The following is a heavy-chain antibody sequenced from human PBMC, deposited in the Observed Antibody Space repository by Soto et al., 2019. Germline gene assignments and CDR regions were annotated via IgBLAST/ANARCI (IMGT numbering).Heavy chain of an antibody. V-gene: IGHV3-23*01. CDR3: ARERGRSGWPSNAFDI. CDR1: GFTFSSYA. CDR2: ISGIGGST. J-gene: IGHJ3*02. D-gene: IGHD1-26*01. Sequence: GGSLRLSCAASGFTFSSYAMSWVRQAPGKGLEWVSAISGIGGSTYYADSVKGRFTISRDNSKNTLYLQMNSLRAEDTAVYYCARERGRSGWPSNAFDIWGQGTMVTVSS.